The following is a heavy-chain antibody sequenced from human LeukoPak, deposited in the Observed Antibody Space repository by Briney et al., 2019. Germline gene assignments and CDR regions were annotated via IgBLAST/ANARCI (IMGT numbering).Heavy chain of an antibody. Sequence: KASETLSLTCAVYGGSFSGTDLYWGWIRQLPGKGLEWIGNIHSSGNSFCNPSLKSRVTISVDTSKNQSSLKLSSVTAADTAVYYCARKTYYDFWSGYYTPPQNNWFDPWGQGTLVTVSS. CDR1: GGSFSGTDLY. CDR3: ARKTYYDFWSGYYTPPQNNWFDP. CDR2: IHSSGNS. V-gene: IGHV4-39*01. J-gene: IGHJ5*02. D-gene: IGHD3-3*01.